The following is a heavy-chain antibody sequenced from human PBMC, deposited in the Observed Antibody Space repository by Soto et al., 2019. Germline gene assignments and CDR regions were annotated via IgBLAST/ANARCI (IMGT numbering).Heavy chain of an antibody. D-gene: IGHD1-26*01. CDR1: GYSFTSYW. J-gene: IGHJ4*02. CDR3: ARSVGATPFDY. V-gene: IGHV5-51*03. CDR2: IYPSDSGT. Sequence: EVQLVQSGAEVKKPGESLKISCQGSGYSFTSYWIGWVRQLPGKGLEWMGIIYPSDSGTTYSPSFQGHVTISAEKSINTAYLQWSSLKASDTAMYYCARSVGATPFDYWGQGTLVTVSP.